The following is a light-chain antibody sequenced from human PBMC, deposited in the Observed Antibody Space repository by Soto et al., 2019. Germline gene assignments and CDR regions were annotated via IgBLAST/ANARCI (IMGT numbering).Light chain of an antibody. V-gene: IGLV2-14*01. CDR3: SSYTSSSRG. CDR2: EVS. Sequence: QSVLTQPASVSGSPGQSITISCTGTSSDVGGYNYVSWYQQPPGKAPKLMIYEVSNRPSGVSNRFSGSKSVNTASLTISGLQAEDEGDYYCSSYTSSSRGFGTGPTVTVL. J-gene: IGLJ1*01. CDR1: SSDVGGYNY.